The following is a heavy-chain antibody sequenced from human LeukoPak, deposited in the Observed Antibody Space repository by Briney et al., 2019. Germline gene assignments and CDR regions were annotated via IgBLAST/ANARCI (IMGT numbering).Heavy chain of an antibody. Sequence: GASVKVSCKASGYTFTSYYMHWVRQPPGQGLEWMGIINPSGGSTSYAQKFQGRVTMTRDTSTSTVYMELSSLRSEDTAVYYCARDSGLSATTSTVTTVGFDYWGQGTLVTVSS. CDR1: GYTFTSYY. CDR2: INPSGGST. CDR3: ARDSGLSATTSTVTTVGFDY. V-gene: IGHV1-46*01. J-gene: IGHJ4*02. D-gene: IGHD4-17*01.